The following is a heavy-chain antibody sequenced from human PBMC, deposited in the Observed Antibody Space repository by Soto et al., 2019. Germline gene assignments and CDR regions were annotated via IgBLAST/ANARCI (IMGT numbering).Heavy chain of an antibody. J-gene: IGHJ5*02. D-gene: IGHD2-21*02. CDR2: IYHSGST. CDR3: ATGRSVVTANPNYNWFDP. CDR1: GGSISSGGYS. Sequence: LSLTCAVSGGSISSGGYSWSWIRQPPGKGLEWIGYIYHSGSTYYNPSLKSRVTISVDRSKNQFSLKLSSVTAADTAVYYCATGRSVVTANPNYNWFDPWGQGTLVTVSS. V-gene: IGHV4-30-2*01.